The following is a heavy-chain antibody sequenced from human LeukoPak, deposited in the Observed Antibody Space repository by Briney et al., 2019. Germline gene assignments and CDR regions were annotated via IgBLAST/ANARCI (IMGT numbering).Heavy chain of an antibody. CDR1: GFTFSNYW. D-gene: IGHD6-13*01. Sequence: GGSLRLSCAASGFTFSNYWITWVRQAPGQGLEWVANIKQDGSEKYYVDSVRGRFTISRDNAKNSLYLQMNSLRAEDTAVYYCAREISSWYRTEGRFDPWGQGTLVTVSS. V-gene: IGHV3-7*01. J-gene: IGHJ5*02. CDR3: AREISSWYRTEGRFDP. CDR2: IKQDGSEK.